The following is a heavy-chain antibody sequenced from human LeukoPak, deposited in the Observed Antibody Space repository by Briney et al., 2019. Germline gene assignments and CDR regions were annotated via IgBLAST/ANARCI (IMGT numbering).Heavy chain of an antibody. CDR3: ARVNVNYYYYGMDV. CDR1: GGSISSGGYS. V-gene: IGHV4-30-2*01. CDR2: IYHSGST. D-gene: IGHD2/OR15-2a*01. J-gene: IGHJ6*02. Sequence: PSETLSLTCAVSGGSISSGGYSWSWIRQPPGKGLEWIGYIYHSGSTYYNPSLKSRVTISVDRSKNQFSLKLSSVTAADTAVYYCARVNVNYYYYGMDVWGQGTTVTVSS.